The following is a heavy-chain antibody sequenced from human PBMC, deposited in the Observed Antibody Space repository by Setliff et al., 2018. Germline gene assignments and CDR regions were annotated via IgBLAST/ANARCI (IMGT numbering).Heavy chain of an antibody. D-gene: IGHD1-1*01. V-gene: IGHV4-4*08. CDR1: GASISNYY. CDR2: VYTTLST. CDR3: ARDRKSAGTPSYFDI. Sequence: SETLSLTCTVSGASISNYYWSWIRQSPGKGLEWIGYVYTTLSTNYNPSLKSRVTMSVDMSKNHFSLNLASVTASDTAIYFCARDRKSAGTPSYFDIWGQGVLVTVSS. J-gene: IGHJ4*02.